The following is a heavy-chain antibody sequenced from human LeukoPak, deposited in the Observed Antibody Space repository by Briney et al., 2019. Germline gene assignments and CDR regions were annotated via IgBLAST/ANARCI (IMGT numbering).Heavy chain of an antibody. CDR3: ARYQTANNWFDP. V-gene: IGHV1-46*01. Sequence: ASVKVSCKASGYTFTSYFMHWVRQAPGQELEWMGIINPSGGSTSYAQKFQGRVTITADKSTSTAYMELSSLRSEDTAVYYCARYQTANNWFDPWGQGTLVTVSS. CDR2: INPSGGST. CDR1: GYTFTSYF. D-gene: IGHD5-18*01. J-gene: IGHJ5*02.